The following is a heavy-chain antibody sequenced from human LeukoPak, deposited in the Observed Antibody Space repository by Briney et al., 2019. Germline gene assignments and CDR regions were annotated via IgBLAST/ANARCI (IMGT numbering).Heavy chain of an antibody. D-gene: IGHD2-15*01. Sequence: PGGSLRLSCAASGFTFDDYGMSWVRQAPGKGLEWVSGINWNGGSTGYADSVKGRFTISRDNAKNSLYLQMNSLREEDTAVYYCARRYCSGGSCYSANYYFDYWGQGTLVTVSS. CDR3: ARRYCSGGSCYSANYYFDY. J-gene: IGHJ4*02. CDR1: GFTFDDYG. CDR2: INWNGGST. V-gene: IGHV3-20*04.